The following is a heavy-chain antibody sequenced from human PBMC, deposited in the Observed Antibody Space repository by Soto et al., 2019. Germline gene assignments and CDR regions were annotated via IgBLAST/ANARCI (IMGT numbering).Heavy chain of an antibody. V-gene: IGHV1-69*02. CDR2: IIPILGIA. Sequence: QVQLVQSGAEVKKPGSSVKVSCKASGGTFSSYTISWVRQAPGQGLEWMGRIIPILGIANYAQKFQGRVTITADKSTSTAYMELSSLRSEDTAVYYCARSPYYGSGLGYYYYMDVWGKGTTVTVSS. CDR1: GGTFSSYT. J-gene: IGHJ6*03. CDR3: ARSPYYGSGLGYYYYMDV. D-gene: IGHD3-10*01.